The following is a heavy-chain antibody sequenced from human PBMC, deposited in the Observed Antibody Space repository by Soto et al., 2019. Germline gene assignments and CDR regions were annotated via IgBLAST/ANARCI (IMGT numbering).Heavy chain of an antibody. V-gene: IGHV1-3*01. J-gene: IGHJ4*02. D-gene: IGHD3-9*01. CDR2: INAGNGNT. CDR1: GYTFTSYA. Sequence: ASVKVSCKASGYTFTSYAMHWVRQAPGQRLEWMGWINAGNGNTKYSQKFRGRVTITRDTSASTAYMELSSLRSEDTAVYYCASTYDILTGLDYWGQGTLVTVSS. CDR3: ASTYDILTGLDY.